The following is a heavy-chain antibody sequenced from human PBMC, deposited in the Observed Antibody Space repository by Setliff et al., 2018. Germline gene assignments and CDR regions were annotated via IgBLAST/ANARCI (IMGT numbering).Heavy chain of an antibody. CDR1: GYSFTNYW. V-gene: IGHV5-51*01. J-gene: IGHJ4*02. Sequence: PGESLKISCKGSGYSFTNYWIGWVRQMPGKGLEWMGIIYPGDSDTRYSPSFQGQVTISADKSISTTYLQWSSLKASDTAMYYCARRPGYSSGPFDYWGQGTLVTVSS. CDR2: IYPGDSDT. D-gene: IGHD6-19*01. CDR3: ARRPGYSSGPFDY.